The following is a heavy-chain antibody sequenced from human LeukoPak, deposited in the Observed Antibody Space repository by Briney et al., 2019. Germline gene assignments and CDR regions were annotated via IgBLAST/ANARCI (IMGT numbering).Heavy chain of an antibody. CDR3: AREEYFQDSNGYPYYFHS. CDR1: GGSIGWDY. Sequence: SETLSLTCTVSGGSIGWDYWSWIRQSAGKGLEWIGRIYKSGSTNYNPSFRSRVTMSVDTSKNQFSLYVTSVTAADTAVYYCAREEYFQDSNGYPYYFHSWGQGSLVTVSS. V-gene: IGHV4-4*07. D-gene: IGHD3-22*01. CDR2: IYKSGST. J-gene: IGHJ4*02.